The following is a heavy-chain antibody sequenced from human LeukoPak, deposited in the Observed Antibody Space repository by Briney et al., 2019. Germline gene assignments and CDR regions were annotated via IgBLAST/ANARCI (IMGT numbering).Heavy chain of an antibody. D-gene: IGHD3-10*01. CDR3: VRDMGRESIFDY. CDR1: GFTFSNYS. V-gene: IGHV3-21*01. CDR2: ISKGSGYI. Sequence: PGGSLRLSCVGSGFTFSNYSFNWVRQAPGKGLEWVSSISKGSGYIYQTDSVKGRFTISRDNAKNSLFLEMNSLRVDDTAVYYCVRDMGRESIFDYWGQGTLVTVSS. J-gene: IGHJ4*02.